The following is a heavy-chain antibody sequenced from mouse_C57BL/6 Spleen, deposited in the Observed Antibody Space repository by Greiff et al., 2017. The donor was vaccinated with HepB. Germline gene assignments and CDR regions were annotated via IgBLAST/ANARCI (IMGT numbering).Heavy chain of an antibody. J-gene: IGHJ2*01. CDR2: ISDGGSYT. D-gene: IGHD2-5*01. CDR1: GFTFSSYA. V-gene: IGHV5-4*01. CDR3: ARDHYSNYYYFDY. Sequence: EVQVVESGGGLVKPGGSLKLSCAASGFTFSSYAMSWVRQTPEKRLEWVATISDGGSYTYYPDNVKGRFTISRDNAKNNLYLQMSHLKSEDTAMYYWARDHYSNYYYFDYWGQGTTLTVSS.